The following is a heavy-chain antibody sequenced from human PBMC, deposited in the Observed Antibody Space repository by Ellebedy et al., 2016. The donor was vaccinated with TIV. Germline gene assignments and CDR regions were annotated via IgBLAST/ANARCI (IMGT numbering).Heavy chain of an antibody. D-gene: IGHD1-26*01. CDR2: IGYSGAT. V-gene: IGHV3-23*01. J-gene: IGHJ4*02. Sequence: PGGSLRLSCAASGFTFLNYAMSWVRQSPGKGLEWVSSIGYSGATYSADSVKGRFTISRDNSKNTLSLQMNSLRAEETAIYYRAKRRSTPGTALYYFDYWGQGTLVTVSS. CDR1: GFTFLNYA. CDR3: AKRRSTPGTALYYFDY.